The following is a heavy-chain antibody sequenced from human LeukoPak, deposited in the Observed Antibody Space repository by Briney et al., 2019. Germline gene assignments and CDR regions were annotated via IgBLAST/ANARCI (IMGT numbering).Heavy chain of an antibody. V-gene: IGHV4-4*07. CDR1: GGSISSYY. D-gene: IGHD3-10*01. Sequence: SETLSLTCTVSGGSISSYYWSWIRQPAGKGLEWIGRIYTSGSTNYNPSLKSRVTMSVDTSKNQFSLKLSSVTAADTAVYYCARAHSFRGVVTPGDAFDIWGQGTMVTVSS. CDR2: IYTSGST. J-gene: IGHJ3*02. CDR3: ARAHSFRGVVTPGDAFDI.